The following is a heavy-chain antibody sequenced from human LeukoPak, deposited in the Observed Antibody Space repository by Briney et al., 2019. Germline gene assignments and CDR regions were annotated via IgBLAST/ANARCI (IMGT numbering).Heavy chain of an antibody. CDR3: AKSNGYGLVDI. D-gene: IGHD3-10*01. Sequence: SETLSLTCAVYGGSFSGYYWSWIRQPPGKGLEWIGEINHSGSTNYNPSLKSRVTISVDTSKNQFSLKLSSVTAADAAVYYCAKSNGYGLVDIWGQGTMVTVPS. CDR1: GGSFSGYY. V-gene: IGHV4-34*01. CDR2: INHSGST. J-gene: IGHJ3*02.